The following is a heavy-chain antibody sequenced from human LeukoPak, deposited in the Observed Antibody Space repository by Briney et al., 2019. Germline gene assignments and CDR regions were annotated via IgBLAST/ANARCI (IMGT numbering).Heavy chain of an antibody. J-gene: IGHJ4*02. CDR1: GASISDYY. CDR2: IYSSGSS. CDR3: AKVVASGGYYRTGPFDY. V-gene: IGHV4-4*08. Sequence: SETLSLTCTVSGASISDYYWSWIPQTPGKGLEWVGCIYSSGSSDYNPSLNSRVTISVDTSRNQFSLRLSFVTAADTAVYYCAKVVASGGYYRTGPFDYWGRGTLVTVSS. D-gene: IGHD3-22*01.